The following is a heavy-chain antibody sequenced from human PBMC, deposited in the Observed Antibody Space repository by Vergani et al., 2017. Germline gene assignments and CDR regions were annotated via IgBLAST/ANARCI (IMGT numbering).Heavy chain of an antibody. D-gene: IGHD3-22*01. V-gene: IGHV3-30*18. CDR3: AKGGNRNYYDFGEYYYGMDV. CDR2: ISYDGSNK. CDR1: GFTFRSYG. J-gene: IGHJ6*02. Sequence: QVQLVESGGGVVQPGRSLRLSCAASGFTFRSYGMHWVRQAPGKGLEWVAVISYDGSNKYYADSVKGRFTISRDNSKNTLYLQMNGLRAEDTAVYYCAKGGNRNYYDFGEYYYGMDVWGQGTTVTVSS.